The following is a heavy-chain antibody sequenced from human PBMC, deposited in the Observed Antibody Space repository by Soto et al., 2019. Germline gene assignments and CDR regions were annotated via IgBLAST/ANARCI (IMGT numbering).Heavy chain of an antibody. Sequence: EVQLVESGGGLVQPGGSLRLSCAASGFTFSSYAMSWVRQAPGMGLEWVSGIIGSGTSTYYADSVKGRFTISRDNFKNTLFLQMNSLRAEDTAVYYSAQGKGLTVSSTNYWGQRTLVTVSS. CDR2: IIGSGTST. CDR1: GFTFSSYA. V-gene: IGHV3-23*04. D-gene: IGHD2-2*01. J-gene: IGHJ4*02. CDR3: AQGKGLTVSSTNY.